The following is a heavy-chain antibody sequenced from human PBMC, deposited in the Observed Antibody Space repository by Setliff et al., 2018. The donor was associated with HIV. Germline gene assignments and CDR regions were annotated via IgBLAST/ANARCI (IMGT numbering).Heavy chain of an antibody. D-gene: IGHD6-19*01. CDR3: ARRSRIAVAGRGYFDY. Sequence: GASVKVSCKASGYAFTSYGISWVRQAPGQGLEWVAWISPYNDNTNYAQKLQGRVTMTTDTSTSTAYMELSSLRSEDTAVYYCARRSRIAVAGRGYFDYWGQGTLVTVSS. J-gene: IGHJ4*02. CDR1: GYAFTSYG. V-gene: IGHV1-18*01. CDR2: ISPYNDNT.